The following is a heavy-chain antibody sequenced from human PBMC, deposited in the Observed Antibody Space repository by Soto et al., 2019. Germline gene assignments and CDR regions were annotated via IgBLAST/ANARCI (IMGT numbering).Heavy chain of an antibody. V-gene: IGHV1-69*13. CDR1: GGTFSSYA. D-gene: IGHD1-1*01. J-gene: IGHJ5*02. CDR2: IIPIFGTA. Sequence: GASVKVSCKASGGTFSSYAISWVRQAPGQGLEWMGGIIPIFGTANYAQKFQGRVTITADESTSTAYMELSSLTSEDTAVYYCARDQSWHDLVWWFDPWGKGTLVTVSS. CDR3: ARDQSWHDLVWWFDP.